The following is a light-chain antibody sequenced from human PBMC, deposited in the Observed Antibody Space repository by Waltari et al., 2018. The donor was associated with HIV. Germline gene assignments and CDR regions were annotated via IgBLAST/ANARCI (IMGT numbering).Light chain of an antibody. CDR1: SSNIGAGYE. V-gene: IGLV1-40*01. CDR3: QSYDSSLSGSYV. J-gene: IGLJ1*01. CDR2: GNT. Sequence: QSILTQPPSVSGAPGQRVIISCTGSSSNIGAGYEVHWYQQLPGRAPNLLIFGNTNRPSGVPDRFSGSKSGASASLAITGLQADDEADYFCQSYDSSLSGSYVFGSGTKVTVL.